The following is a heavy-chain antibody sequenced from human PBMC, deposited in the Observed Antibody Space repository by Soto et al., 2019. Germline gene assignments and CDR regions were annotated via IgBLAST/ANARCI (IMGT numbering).Heavy chain of an antibody. V-gene: IGHV3-15*01. CDR2: IKSKTEGGTI. Sequence: EVQLVESGGGLVKPGGSLRLSCAASGFTFSNAWMTWVRQAQGKGLEWVGRIKSKTEGGTIDYAAPVKGRFTISRDESKNTLYLQMNSLKTEDTAVYYCARDCRGGYEGYWGQGTLVTVSS. J-gene: IGHJ4*02. CDR3: ARDCRGGYEGY. CDR1: GFTFSNAW. D-gene: IGHD5-12*01.